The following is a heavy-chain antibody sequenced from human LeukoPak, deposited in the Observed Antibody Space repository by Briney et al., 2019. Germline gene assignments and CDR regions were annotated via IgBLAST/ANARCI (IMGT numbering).Heavy chain of an antibody. J-gene: IGHJ5*02. CDR3: ARDRSSGWYLTPGFDP. Sequence: PGGSLRLSCRASGLILRSNYMSWVRQAPGKGLEWVASIKQDGSEKYYVDSVKGRFTISRDNAKNSLYLQINSLRAEDTAVYYCARDRSSGWYLTPGFDPWGQGTLVTVSS. V-gene: IGHV3-7*04. D-gene: IGHD6-19*01. CDR2: IKQDGSEK. CDR1: GLILRSNY.